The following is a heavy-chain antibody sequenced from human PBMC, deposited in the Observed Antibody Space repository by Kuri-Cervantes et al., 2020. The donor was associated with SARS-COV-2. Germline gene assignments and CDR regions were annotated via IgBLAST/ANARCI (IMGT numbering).Heavy chain of an antibody. CDR2: IKQDGSEK. CDR1: GFTFSSYW. CDR3: ARGGLPYGGNSFDY. Sequence: GESLKISCAASGFTFSSYWMTWVRQAPGKGLEWVANIKQDGSEKSYVDSVKGRFTISRDNAKNSLSLQLNSLRVEDTAVYYCARGGLPYGGNSFDYWGQGTLVTVSS. D-gene: IGHD4-23*01. V-gene: IGHV3-7*01. J-gene: IGHJ4*02.